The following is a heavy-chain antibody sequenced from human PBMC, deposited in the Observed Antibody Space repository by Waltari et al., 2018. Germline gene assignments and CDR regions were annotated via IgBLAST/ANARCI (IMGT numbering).Heavy chain of an antibody. V-gene: IGHV4-39*07. Sequence: QLQLQESGPGLVKPSETLSLTCTVSGGSISSSSYYWGWIRQPPGKGLEWIGSIYYSGSTYYNPSLKSRVTISVDTSKNQFSLKLSSVTAADTAVYYCARDGLAAAENWFDPWGQGTLVTVSS. CDR3: ARDGLAAAENWFDP. CDR1: GGSISSSSYY. D-gene: IGHD6-13*01. CDR2: IYYSGST. J-gene: IGHJ5*02.